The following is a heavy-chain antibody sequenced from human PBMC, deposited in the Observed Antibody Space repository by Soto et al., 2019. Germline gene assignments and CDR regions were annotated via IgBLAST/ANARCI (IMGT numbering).Heavy chain of an antibody. CDR1: GFTFSASG. CDR3: ARDLNTGYVGDY. CDR2: IWFDGSKQ. Sequence: QVQLVEPGGGVVQPGTSLRLSCVASGFTFSASGVHWVRQTPGKGLEWVATIWFDGSKQYYADSVKGRFTVSRDNPGGTLFLQMNDLRTEDTAMYYCARDLNTGYVGDYWGQGALVVVSS. J-gene: IGHJ4*02. V-gene: IGHV3-33*01. D-gene: IGHD5-12*01.